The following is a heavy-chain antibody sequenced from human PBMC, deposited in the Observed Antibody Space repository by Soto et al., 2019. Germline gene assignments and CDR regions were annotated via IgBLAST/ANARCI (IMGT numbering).Heavy chain of an antibody. V-gene: IGHV3-23*01. CDR2: ISGSGGST. D-gene: IGHD3-3*01. CDR1: GFTFSSYA. CDR3: AKDRYDFWSTQDPASSYGMDV. J-gene: IGHJ6*02. Sequence: PGGSLRLSCAASGFTFSSYAMSWVRQAPGKGLEWVSAISGSGGSTYYADSVKGRFTISRDNSKITLYLQMNSLRAEDTAVYYCAKDRYDFWSTQDPASSYGMDVWGQGTTVTVSS.